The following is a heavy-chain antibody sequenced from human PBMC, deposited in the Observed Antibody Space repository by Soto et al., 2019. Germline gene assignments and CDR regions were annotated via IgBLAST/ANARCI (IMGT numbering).Heavy chain of an antibody. CDR1: GFTFSSYA. V-gene: IGHV3-23*01. Sequence: GGSLRLSCAASGFTFSSYAMSWVRQAPGKGLEWVSAISGSGGSTYYADSVKGRFTISRDNSKNTLYLQMNSLRAEDTAVYYCAKDLGPDYDFWSGFNLNYGMDVWGQGTTVTVSS. CDR3: AKDLGPDYDFWSGFNLNYGMDV. D-gene: IGHD3-3*01. J-gene: IGHJ6*02. CDR2: ISGSGGST.